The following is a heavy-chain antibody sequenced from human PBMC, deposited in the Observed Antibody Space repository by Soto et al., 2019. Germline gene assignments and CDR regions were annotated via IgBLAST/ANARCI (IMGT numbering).Heavy chain of an antibody. V-gene: IGHV3-23*01. CDR2: IRGSGGST. CDR1: AFTFSNYA. D-gene: IGHD3-3*02. J-gene: IGHJ4*02. Sequence: EVQLLESGGGLVQPGGSLRLSCAASAFTFSNYAMNWVRQAPGEGLEWISAIRGSGGSTYYADSVKGRFTISRDNSKKTLYLQMNSLRAEDTAVYYCAKAPTATFLSGPHYFDYWGQGTLVTVSS. CDR3: AKAPTATFLSGPHYFDY.